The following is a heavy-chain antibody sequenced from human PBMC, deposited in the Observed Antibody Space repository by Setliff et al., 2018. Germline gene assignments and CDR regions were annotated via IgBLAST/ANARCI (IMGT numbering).Heavy chain of an antibody. CDR3: AAKTLGAQRGSDY. V-gene: IGHV1-8*03. Sequence: ASVKVSCKASGYTVISYDINWVRQATGQGLEWMGWVNPNSGSTGYAQKFQGRVTITRDMSTSTAYMELSSLRSEDTAVYYCAAKTLGAQRGSDYWGQGTLVTVSS. D-gene: IGHD1-26*01. CDR1: GYTVISYD. CDR2: VNPNSGST. J-gene: IGHJ4*02.